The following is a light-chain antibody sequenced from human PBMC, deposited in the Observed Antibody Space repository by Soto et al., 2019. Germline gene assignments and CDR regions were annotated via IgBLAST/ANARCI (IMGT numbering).Light chain of an antibody. CDR2: AGS. V-gene: IGLV2-23*01. CDR3: CSYAGSDTLGV. CDR1: SSDVGSYNL. J-gene: IGLJ1*01. Sequence: QSALTQPASVSGSPGQSITISCTGTSSDVGSYNLVSWYQQYPGKAPQLIIYAGSKRPSGVSNRFSGSKSGNTASLTISGLQAEDEADYYCCSYAGSDTLGVFGTGTKLTVL.